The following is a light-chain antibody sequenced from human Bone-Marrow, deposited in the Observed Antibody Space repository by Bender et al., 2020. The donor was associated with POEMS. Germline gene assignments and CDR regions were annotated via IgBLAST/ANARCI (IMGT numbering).Light chain of an antibody. V-gene: IGLV1-47*01. CDR3: AAWDHSLGAYD. CDR1: TANIVKNY. Sequence: QSVLAQPPSASGTPGQRLTISCSGSTANIVKNYVYWYQHLPETAPKLLIYTNDQRPSGVPGRFSSSTSGTSASLAISGLRSEDEADYYCAAWDHSLGAYDFGTGTKVTVL. J-gene: IGLJ1*01. CDR2: TND.